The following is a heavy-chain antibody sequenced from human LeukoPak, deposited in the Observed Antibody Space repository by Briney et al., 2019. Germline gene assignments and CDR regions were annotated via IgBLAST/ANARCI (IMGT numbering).Heavy chain of an antibody. Sequence: GGSLRLSCAASGFTSSSSWMHWVRQAPGKGLVWVSRINEDGSTTNYADSVKGRSTIFRDNAKNTLYLQMNSLRAEDTAVYYCVRDLGGRSGHWGQGTLVTVSS. CDR1: GFTSSSSW. D-gene: IGHD1-26*01. J-gene: IGHJ4*02. CDR2: INEDGSTT. V-gene: IGHV3-74*01. CDR3: VRDLGGRSGH.